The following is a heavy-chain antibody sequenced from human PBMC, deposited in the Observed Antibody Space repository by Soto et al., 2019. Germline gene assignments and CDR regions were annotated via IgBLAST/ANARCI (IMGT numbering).Heavy chain of an antibody. CDR2: MYKSGNT. J-gene: IGHJ4*02. CDR3: ARSAYCGSGCYYYFDY. Sequence: SETLSLTCTVSCGDISNYYWHWIRQAPGRGLEWIGYMYKSGNTNYNSSLRSRVTISVDTSKRQLSLKLNSVTVADTAVYYCARSAYCGSGCYYYFDYWGPGTLVTVSS. CDR1: CGDISNYY. V-gene: IGHV4-59*01. D-gene: IGHD2-21*02.